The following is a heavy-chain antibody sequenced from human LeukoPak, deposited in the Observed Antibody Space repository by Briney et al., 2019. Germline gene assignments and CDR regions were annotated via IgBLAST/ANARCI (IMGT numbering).Heavy chain of an antibody. CDR3: ARDRKYLYYGMEV. J-gene: IGHJ6*02. CDR2: IYSGDRT. CDR1: GFSVSDIY. D-gene: IGHD3-10*01. V-gene: IGHV3-66*01. Sequence: GGSLRLSCVASGFSVSDIYMNWVRQAPGKGLEWLSVIYSGDRTYYTDSVKDRFTISRDISKNTVYLQMNNLRAEDTAVYYCARDRKYLYYGMEVRGQGTTVTVSS.